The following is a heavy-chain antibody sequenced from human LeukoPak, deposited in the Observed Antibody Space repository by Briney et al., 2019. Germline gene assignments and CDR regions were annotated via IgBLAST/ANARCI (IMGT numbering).Heavy chain of an antibody. CDR1: GFTFRSYA. CDR3: AKRSGYYTGQGYFQH. CDR2: ISGSGGST. V-gene: IGHV3-23*01. J-gene: IGHJ1*01. Sequence: GGSLRLSCAASGFTFRSYAMSWVRQAPGKGLEWVSDISGSGGSTYYADSVKGRFTISRDNSKNTLYLQMNSLRAEDTAVYYCAKRSGYYTGQGYFQHWGQGTLVTVSS. D-gene: IGHD3-3*01.